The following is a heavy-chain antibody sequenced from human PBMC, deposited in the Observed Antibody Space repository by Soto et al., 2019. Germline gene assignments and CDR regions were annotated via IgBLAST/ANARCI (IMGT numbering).Heavy chain of an antibody. V-gene: IGHV3-9*01. J-gene: IGHJ1*01. CDR1: GFTFXXXX. D-gene: IGHD6-13*01. Sequence: QPGRSLRLSCAXXGFTFXXXXXXXVRQVPGKGLEWVSGINWNSGSIGYGDSVKGRFAISRDNAKNSLHLQMNSLSAEDTAFYYCVKDESINWYSGHFRHWGQGTLVTVSS. CDR2: INWNSGSI. CDR3: VKDESINWYSGHFRH.